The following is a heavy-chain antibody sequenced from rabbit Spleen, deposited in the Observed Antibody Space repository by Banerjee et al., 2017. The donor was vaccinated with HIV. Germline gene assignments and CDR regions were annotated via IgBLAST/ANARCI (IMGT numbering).Heavy chain of an antibody. CDR1: GFSFSSIYY. CDR2: INSKSGEN. Sequence: QSLEESGGGLVKPGETLTLTCTVSGFSFSSIYYMCWVRQAPGKGLEWIACINSKSGENVYATWAKGRFTISKTSSTTVTLQMTSLTAADTATYFCARDTGSSFSSYGMDLWGPGTLVTVS. D-gene: IGHD8-1*01. CDR3: ARDTGSSFSSYGMDL. V-gene: IGHV1S40*01. J-gene: IGHJ6*01.